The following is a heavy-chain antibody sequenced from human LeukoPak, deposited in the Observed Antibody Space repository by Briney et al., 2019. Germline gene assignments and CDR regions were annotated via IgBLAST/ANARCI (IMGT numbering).Heavy chain of an antibody. CDR3: ARDHDSVWDGHRPYFDY. V-gene: IGHV1-18*01. Sequence: ASVKVSCKASGYTFSSYGISWVRQAPGQGLEWMGWINIYKGNTKYAQKFQGRVTMTTDTSTSTAHMEVTSLRSDDTAVYYCARDHDSVWDGHRPYFDYWGQGTLVTVSS. CDR1: GYTFSSYG. D-gene: IGHD3-22*01. J-gene: IGHJ4*02. CDR2: INIYKGNT.